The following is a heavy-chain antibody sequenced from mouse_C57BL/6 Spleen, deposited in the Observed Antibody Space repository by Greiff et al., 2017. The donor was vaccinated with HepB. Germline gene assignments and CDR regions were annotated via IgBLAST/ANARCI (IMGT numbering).Heavy chain of an antibody. J-gene: IGHJ2*01. CDR3: ARRGTGTRTYFDY. Sequence: EVQLQQSGPELVKPGASVKISCKASGYTFTDYYMNWVKQSHGKSLEWIGDINPNNGGTSYNQKFKGKATLTVDKSSSTAYMELRSLTSEDSAVYYCARRGTGTRTYFDYWGQGTTLTVSS. D-gene: IGHD4-1*01. CDR1: GYTFTDYY. V-gene: IGHV1-26*01. CDR2: INPNNGGT.